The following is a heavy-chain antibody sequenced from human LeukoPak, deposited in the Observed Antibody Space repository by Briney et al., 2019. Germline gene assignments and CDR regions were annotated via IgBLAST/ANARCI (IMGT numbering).Heavy chain of an antibody. J-gene: IGHJ4*02. CDR1: GGSISTYY. CDR2: ISYSGST. Sequence: SETLSLTCTVSGGSISTYYWNWIRQPPGKGLDWIGYISYSGSTNYNPSLKSRVTISVDTSKNQFSLKLSSVTAADTAVYYCVGGLSDWGQGTLVTVSS. V-gene: IGHV4-59*01. CDR3: VGGLSD.